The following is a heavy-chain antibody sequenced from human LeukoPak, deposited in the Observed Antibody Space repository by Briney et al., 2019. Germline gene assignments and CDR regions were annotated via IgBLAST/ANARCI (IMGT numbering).Heavy chain of an antibody. D-gene: IGHD1-26*01. Sequence: SETLSLTCTASGGSISSYYWSWIRQPPGKGLEWIGYIYYSGSTNYNPSLKSRVTISVDTSKNQFSLKLSSVTAADTAVYYCARGVQVGATPYFDYWGQGTLVTVSS. CDR1: GGSISSYY. V-gene: IGHV4-59*01. J-gene: IGHJ4*02. CDR2: IYYSGST. CDR3: ARGVQVGATPYFDY.